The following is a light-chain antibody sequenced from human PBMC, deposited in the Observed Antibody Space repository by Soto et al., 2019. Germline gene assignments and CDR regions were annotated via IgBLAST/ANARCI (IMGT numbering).Light chain of an antibody. V-gene: IGLV6-57*01. J-gene: IGLJ3*02. CDR2: EDK. CDR3: QSYDSSNQV. Sequence: FMLTQPHSVSESPGKTVTISCTRSSGSIASNYVQWYQQRPGSSPTTVIYEDKQRPSGVPDRFSGSIDSSSNSASLTISGLKPEDEADYYCQSYDSSNQVFGGGTKLTVL. CDR1: SGSIASNY.